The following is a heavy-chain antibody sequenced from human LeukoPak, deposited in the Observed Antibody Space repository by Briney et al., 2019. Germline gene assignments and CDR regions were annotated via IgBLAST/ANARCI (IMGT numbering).Heavy chain of an antibody. CDR1: GGSISNYF. D-gene: IGHD2-15*01. V-gene: IGHV4-4*07. Sequence: PSETLSLTCTVSGGSISNYFWSWIRQPAGKGLEWIGRIYSSGSTNYNPSLQSRVTMSVDTSKNQFSLKLSSVTAADTAVYYCARDLVCSGGNCYSVWFDPWGRGTLSPSPQ. CDR3: ARDLVCSGGNCYSVWFDP. J-gene: IGHJ5*02. CDR2: IYSSGST.